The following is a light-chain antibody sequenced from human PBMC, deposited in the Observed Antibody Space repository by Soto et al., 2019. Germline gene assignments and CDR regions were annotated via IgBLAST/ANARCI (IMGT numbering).Light chain of an antibody. Sequence: IVLTQTPGTRSLSPGERTTLSCRASQSVSSSYLAWYQQKPGQAPRLLIYGASNRATGIPDRFSGSGSGTDFTLTISRLQPEDFAVYYCQQYGSSPRTFGQGTKVDIK. V-gene: IGKV3-20*01. CDR3: QQYGSSPRT. J-gene: IGKJ1*01. CDR1: QSVSSSY. CDR2: GAS.